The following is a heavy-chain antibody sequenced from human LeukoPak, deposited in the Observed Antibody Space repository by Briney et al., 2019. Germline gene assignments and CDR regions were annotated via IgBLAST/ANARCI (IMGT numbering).Heavy chain of an antibody. D-gene: IGHD5-12*01. V-gene: IGHV3-11*04. CDR2: ISSSGSTI. Sequence: LSLTCAVYGGSFSDYYMSWIRQAPGKGLEWVSYISSSGSTIYYADSVKGRFTISRDNAKNSLYLQMNSLRAEDTAVYYCARDEVHSGYEVDYWGQGTLVTVSS. CDR3: ARDEVHSGYEVDY. J-gene: IGHJ4*02. CDR1: GGSFSDYY.